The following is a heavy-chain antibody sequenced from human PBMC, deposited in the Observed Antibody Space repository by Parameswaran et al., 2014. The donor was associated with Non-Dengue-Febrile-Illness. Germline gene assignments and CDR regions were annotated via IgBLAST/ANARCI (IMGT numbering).Heavy chain of an antibody. CDR1: GGSFSGYY. CDR2: INHSGST. D-gene: IGHD1-26*01. Sequence: SETLSLTCAVYGGSFSGYYWNWIRQPPGKGLQWIGEINHSGSTNYNPSLMSRVTISVDTSKNQVSLKVSPVTAADTAVYYCARGRLRGGSYDSPYEYWGQGSLVTVSS. J-gene: IGHJ4*02. V-gene: IGHV4-34*01. CDR3: ARGRLRGGSYDSPYEY.